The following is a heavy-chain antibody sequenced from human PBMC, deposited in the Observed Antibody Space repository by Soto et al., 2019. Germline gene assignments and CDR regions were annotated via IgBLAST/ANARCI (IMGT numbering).Heavy chain of an antibody. Sequence: QISLKESGPTLVQPTQTLTLTCTFSGFSLTSNGVGVGWIRQPPGKVLEWLALIYWDDTERYSPSLKNKLTITKDTSKNQVVLTMTYMDPVDTATYYCAHEGYGSDNWYEPWGQGTLVTVSS. CDR1: GFSLTSNGVG. CDR2: IYWDDTE. J-gene: IGHJ5*02. V-gene: IGHV2-5*02. D-gene: IGHD6-13*01. CDR3: AHEGYGSDNWYEP.